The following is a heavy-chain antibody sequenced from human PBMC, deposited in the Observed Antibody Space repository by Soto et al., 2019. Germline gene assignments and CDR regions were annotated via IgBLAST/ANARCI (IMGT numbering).Heavy chain of an antibody. CDR1: GFTVSSNY. V-gene: IGHV3-53*04. CDR3: ARDSRLYGSWSYDY. CDR2: IYSGGST. Sequence: GGSLRLSCAASGFTVSSNYMSWVRQAPGKGLEWVSVIYSGGSTYYADSVKGRFTISRHNSKNTLYLQMNSLRAEDTAVYYCARDSRLYGSWSYDYWGQGTLVTVSS. D-gene: IGHD3-10*01. J-gene: IGHJ4*02.